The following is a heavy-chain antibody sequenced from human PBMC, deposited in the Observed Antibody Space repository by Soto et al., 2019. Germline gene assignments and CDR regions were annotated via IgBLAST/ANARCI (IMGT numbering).Heavy chain of an antibody. V-gene: IGHV1-18*04. D-gene: IGHD6-6*01. J-gene: IGHJ6*02. Sequence: QVQLVQSGAEVKKPGASVKVSCKASGYTLTSYGISWVRQAPGQGLEWMGWISAYNGNTNYAQKLQGRVTMTTDTSTSTAYMELRSLRSDDTAVYYCARASAGAPRLGYYYYGMDVWGQGTTVTVSS. CDR3: ARASAGAPRLGYYYYGMDV. CDR1: GYTLTSYG. CDR2: ISAYNGNT.